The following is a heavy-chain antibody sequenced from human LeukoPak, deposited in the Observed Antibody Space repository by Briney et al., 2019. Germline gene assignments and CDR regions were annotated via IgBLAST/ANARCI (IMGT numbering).Heavy chain of an antibody. CDR3: AREETILGQYYFDY. CDR2: ISTSGHRT. Sequence: GGSLRLSCAASGFTFNNFVMSWVRQAPGKGLVWVSGISTSGHRTYYADSVKGRFTISRDNSKNTLYLQMNSLRAEDTAVYYCAREETILGQYYFDYWGQGTLVTVSS. CDR1: GFTFNNFV. D-gene: IGHD3-9*01. J-gene: IGHJ4*02. V-gene: IGHV3-23*01.